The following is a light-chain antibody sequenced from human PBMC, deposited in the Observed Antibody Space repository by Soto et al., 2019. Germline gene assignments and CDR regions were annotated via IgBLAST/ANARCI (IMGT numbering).Light chain of an antibody. CDR2: AAS. V-gene: IGKV1-8*01. CDR3: QQYYSYPRP. CDR1: QGISSY. Sequence: AIRMTQSPSSLSASTGDRVTITCRASQGISSYLAWYQQKPGKAPKLLIYAASTLQSGVPSRFSGSGSGTDFTLTISCLQSEEFATYYCQQYYSYPRPFGQGTKVEIK. J-gene: IGKJ1*01.